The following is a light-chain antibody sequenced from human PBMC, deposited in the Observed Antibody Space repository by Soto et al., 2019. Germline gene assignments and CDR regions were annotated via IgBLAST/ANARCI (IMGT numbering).Light chain of an antibody. CDR1: QGISSW. J-gene: IGKJ4*01. CDR3: PQTTSFPLS. CDR2: AAS. Sequence: DIQMPPSPSFVSASVGDRVTITCRASQGISSWLAWYQHKPGRAPKLLIHAASSLENGVPSRFSGSGSGTDFTLTISSLHPEDFATYYCPQTTSFPLSFGGGTKVEIK. V-gene: IGKV1-12*01.